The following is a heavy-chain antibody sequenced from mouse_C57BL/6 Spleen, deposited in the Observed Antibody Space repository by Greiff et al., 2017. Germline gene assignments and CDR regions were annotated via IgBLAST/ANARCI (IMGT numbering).Heavy chain of an antibody. V-gene: IGHV1-54*01. Sequence: VQLQQSGAELVRPGTSVKVSCKASGYAFTNYLIEWVKQRPGQGLEWIGVINPGSGGTNYNEKFKGKATLTADKSSSTAYMQLSILTSEDSAVYFCARSNGYYDYYAMDYWGQGTSVTVSS. J-gene: IGHJ4*01. CDR3: ARSNGYYDYYAMDY. CDR2: INPGSGGT. D-gene: IGHD2-3*01. CDR1: GYAFTNYL.